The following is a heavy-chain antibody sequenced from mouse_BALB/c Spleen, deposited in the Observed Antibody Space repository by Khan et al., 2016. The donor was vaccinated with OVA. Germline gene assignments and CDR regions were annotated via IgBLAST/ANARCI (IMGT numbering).Heavy chain of an antibody. D-gene: IGHD1-1*01. CDR3: ARLAYYYNSEGFAY. CDR1: GFTFSTYG. V-gene: IGHV5-6*01. CDR2: ISSGGSYT. J-gene: IGHJ3*01. Sequence: EVELVESGGDLVKPGGSLKLSCAASGFTFSTYGMSWVRQTPDKRLAWVATISSGGSYTYYPDNVKGRFTISRDNAKNTLYLQMSSLKSEDTAMYYWARLAYYYNSEGFAYWGQGTLVTVSA.